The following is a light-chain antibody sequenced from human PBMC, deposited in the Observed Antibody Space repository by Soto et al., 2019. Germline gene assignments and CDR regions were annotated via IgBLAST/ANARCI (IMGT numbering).Light chain of an antibody. V-gene: IGKV3-20*01. CDR1: QSVSSRY. J-gene: IGKJ1*01. Sequence: ESVLTQSPGTLSLSPGERATLSCRASQSVSSRYLAWYQQKPGQAPRLLIFGASSRATSIPDRFSGSGSGTDFTLTISRLEPEDFAVYYCQQYWTFGQGTKVEIK. CDR3: QQYWT. CDR2: GAS.